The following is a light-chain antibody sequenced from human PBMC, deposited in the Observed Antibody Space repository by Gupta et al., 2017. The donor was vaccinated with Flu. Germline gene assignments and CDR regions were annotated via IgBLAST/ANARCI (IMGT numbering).Light chain of an antibody. J-gene: IGLJ2*01. Sequence: SYALTQPPSVSVSPGQTASITCSGDKLGDKYACWYQQKAGQSPVLVIYQDSKRPSGISERFSGSNSGNTATLTISETQATDEAEYCCQAWDSGTCGFGGGTKLTVL. CDR1: KLGDKY. V-gene: IGLV3-1*01. CDR2: QDS. CDR3: QAWDSGTCG.